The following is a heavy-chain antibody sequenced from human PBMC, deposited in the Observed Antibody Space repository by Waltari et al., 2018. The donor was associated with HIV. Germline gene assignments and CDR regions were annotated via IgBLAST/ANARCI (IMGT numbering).Heavy chain of an antibody. Sequence: QVQLVESGGGVVQPGGCLRLSCAASGFTFSNYGMHWVRQAPGKGLEWGAFIRYDGSNKYYADSVKGRFTISRDNSKNTLYLQTNSLRAEDTAVYYCAKEGGFFTFDYWGQGTLVTVSS. CDR2: IRYDGSNK. CDR3: AKEGGFFTFDY. V-gene: IGHV3-30*02. CDR1: GFTFSNYG. D-gene: IGHD3-10*01. J-gene: IGHJ4*02.